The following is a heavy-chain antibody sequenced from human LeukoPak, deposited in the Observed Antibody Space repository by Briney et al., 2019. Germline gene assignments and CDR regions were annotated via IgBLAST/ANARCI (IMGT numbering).Heavy chain of an antibody. CDR2: IKQDGSDK. Sequence: PGGSLRLSCAASGFTFTKYWMTWVRQAPGKGLEWVGNIKQDGSDKNYMDSVKGRFTISRDNTKNSVYLQMSSLRAEDTAVYYCARRILGATSGHAFDIWGQGTMVTVSS. CDR1: GFTFTKYW. V-gene: IGHV3-7*01. J-gene: IGHJ3*02. D-gene: IGHD6-13*01. CDR3: ARRILGATSGHAFDI.